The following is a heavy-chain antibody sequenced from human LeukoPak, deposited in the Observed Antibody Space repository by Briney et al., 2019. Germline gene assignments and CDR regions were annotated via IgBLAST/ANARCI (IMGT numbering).Heavy chain of an antibody. Sequence: SETLSLTCAVYGGSFSGYYWSWIRQPPGKGLEWIGEINHSGSTNYNPSLKSRVTISVDTSKNQFSLKLSSVTAADTAVYYCARARGYCSGGSYYSWFDPWGQGTLVTVSS. J-gene: IGHJ5*02. CDR2: INHSGST. CDR1: GGSFSGYY. CDR3: ARARGYCSGGSYYSWFDP. D-gene: IGHD2-15*01. V-gene: IGHV4-34*01.